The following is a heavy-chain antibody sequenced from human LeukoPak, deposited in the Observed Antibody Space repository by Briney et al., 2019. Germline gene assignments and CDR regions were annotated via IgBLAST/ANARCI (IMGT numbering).Heavy chain of an antibody. D-gene: IGHD5-18*01. CDR2: ISSSSSYI. J-gene: IGHJ4*02. CDR1: GFTFSSYS. V-gene: IGHV3-21*01. Sequence: AGGSLRLSCAASGFTFSSYSMNWVRQAPGKGLEWVSSISSSSSYIYYADSVKGRFTISRDNAKNSLYLQMNSLRVEDTAVYYCARSLGYSYGYVFDYWGQGTLVTVSS. CDR3: ARSLGYSYGYVFDY.